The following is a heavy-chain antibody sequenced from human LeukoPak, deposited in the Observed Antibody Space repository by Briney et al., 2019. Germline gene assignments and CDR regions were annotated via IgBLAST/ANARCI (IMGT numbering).Heavy chain of an antibody. CDR3: ARALYDSSAYTNWFDP. D-gene: IGHD3-22*01. CDR2: IIPILGIA. V-gene: IGHV1-69*02. Sequence: GSSVKVSCKASGGTFSSYSIGWVRQAPGQGLEWLGRIIPILGIANYAQKLQGRVTITADKSTSTAYMKLSSLRSEDTAVYYCARALYDSSAYTNWFDPWGQGTLVTVSS. CDR1: GGTFSSYS. J-gene: IGHJ5*02.